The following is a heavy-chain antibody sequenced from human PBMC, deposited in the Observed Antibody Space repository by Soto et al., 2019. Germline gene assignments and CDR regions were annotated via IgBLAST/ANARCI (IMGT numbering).Heavy chain of an antibody. CDR2: IIPIFDAR. V-gene: IGHV1-69*06. J-gene: IGHJ4*01. Sequence: ASVKVSCKASGDTFSSHALSWVRQAPGQGLEWMGGIIPIFDARTYAQKFQGRVTISADKSTKTGYMELSSLTSEDTAVYYCATSSTTYYYQSSPYWPDKELDIWGHGNLVTVSS. CDR3: ATSSTTYYYQSSPYWPDKELDI. D-gene: IGHD3-22*01. CDR1: GDTFSSHA.